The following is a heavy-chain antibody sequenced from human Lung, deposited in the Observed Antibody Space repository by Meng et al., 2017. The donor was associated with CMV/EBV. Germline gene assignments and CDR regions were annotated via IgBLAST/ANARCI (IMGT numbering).Heavy chain of an antibody. V-gene: IGHV3-21*01. J-gene: IGHJ4*02. CDR1: GFTFSSYS. Sequence: GRSLRLSCPASGFTFSSYSMTWVRQAPGKGLEWVSSISSSSSYIYYADPVKGRFTISRDNAKNSLYLQMNSLRAEYTAGYYCARAGGFHPTDYWGQGTLVTVSS. D-gene: IGHD5-12*01. CDR2: ISSSSSYI. CDR3: ARAGGFHPTDY.